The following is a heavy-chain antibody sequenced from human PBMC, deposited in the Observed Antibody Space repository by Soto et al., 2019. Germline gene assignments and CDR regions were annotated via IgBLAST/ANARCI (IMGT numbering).Heavy chain of an antibody. V-gene: IGHV3-30*18. D-gene: IGHD2-2*01. CDR2: ISYDGSNK. CDR1: GFTFSNYG. J-gene: IGHJ4*02. CDR3: AKEPYCSSTSCSFFDH. Sequence: GSLRLSCAASGFTFSNYGTHWVRQAPGKGLEWVAAISYDGSNKYYADSVKGRFTISRDNSKNTLYLLMNSLRAEDTAIYYCAKEPYCSSTSCSFFDHWGQGTLVTVSS.